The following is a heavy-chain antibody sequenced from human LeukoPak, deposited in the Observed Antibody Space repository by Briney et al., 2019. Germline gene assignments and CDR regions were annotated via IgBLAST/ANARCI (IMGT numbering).Heavy chain of an antibody. CDR3: VYSQYYFDGGRYTEYFQY. CDR2: IYWDNDK. CDR1: GFSLSTNGLS. Sequence: SGPALVQPTPTLTLTFTFSGFSLSTNGLSVAWIRQPPGKALEWLAIIYWDNDKRYSPSLKNRLTITKDTSKNQVVLTMTTMDPVNTAAYDSVYSQYYFDGGRYTEYFQYWGQGSVVTVSS. J-gene: IGHJ1*01. D-gene: IGHD3-22*01. V-gene: IGHV2-5*02.